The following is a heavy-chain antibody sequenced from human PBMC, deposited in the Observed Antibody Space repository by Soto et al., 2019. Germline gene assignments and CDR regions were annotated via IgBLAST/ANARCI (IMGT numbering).Heavy chain of an antibody. J-gene: IGHJ4*02. D-gene: IGHD2-2*01. CDR2: IKQDGSEK. CDR3: ARVSTPFKYYFDY. CDR1: GFTFSSYW. V-gene: IGHV3-7*01. Sequence: EVQLVESGGGLVQPGRSLRLSCEASGFTFSSYWMSWVRQAPGKGLEWVANIKQDGSEKYYVDSVEGRFTISRDNAKNSLYLQMNSLRAEDTAVYYCARVSTPFKYYFDYWGQGTLVTVSS.